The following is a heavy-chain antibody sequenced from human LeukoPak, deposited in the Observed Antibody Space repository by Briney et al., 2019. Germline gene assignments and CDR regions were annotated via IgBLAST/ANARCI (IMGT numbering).Heavy chain of an antibody. V-gene: IGHV3-30-3*01. Sequence: GRSLRLSCAASGFTFSSYAMHWVRQAPGKGLEWVAVISYDGSNKYYADSVRGRFTISRDNSKNTLYLQMNSLRAEDTAVYYCARGGRNDYGDYRGVWGQGTLVTVSS. CDR1: GFTFSSYA. J-gene: IGHJ4*02. D-gene: IGHD4-17*01. CDR3: ARGGRNDYGDYRGV. CDR2: ISYDGSNK.